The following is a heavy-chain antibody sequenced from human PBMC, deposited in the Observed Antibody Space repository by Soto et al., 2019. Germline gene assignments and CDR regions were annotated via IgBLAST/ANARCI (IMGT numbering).Heavy chain of an antibody. CDR1: GFTFGSYA. J-gene: IGHJ4*02. D-gene: IGHD6-13*01. Sequence: EVQLLESGGGLVQPGGSLRLSCAASGFTFGSYAMSWVRQAPGKGLEWVSSIGAGYGTYYADSVKGRFTISRDNSKNTLYLQMNSLRAEDTAIYYCATPYSSSWFSPFDYWGQGSLVTGSS. V-gene: IGHV3-23*01. CDR2: IGAGYGT. CDR3: ATPYSSSWFSPFDY.